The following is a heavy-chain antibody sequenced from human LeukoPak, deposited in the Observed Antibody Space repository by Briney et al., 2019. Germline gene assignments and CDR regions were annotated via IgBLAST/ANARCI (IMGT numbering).Heavy chain of an antibody. V-gene: IGHV3-30*03. CDR1: GFTFSSYG. Sequence: SGGSLRLSCAASGFTFSSYGMHWVRQAPGKGLEWVAVISYDGSNKYYADSVKGRFTISRDNSKNTLYLQMNSLRAEDTAVYYCARDCSGGSCVWEYYYGMDVWGQGTTVTVSS. D-gene: IGHD2-15*01. CDR2: ISYDGSNK. J-gene: IGHJ6*02. CDR3: ARDCSGGSCVWEYYYGMDV.